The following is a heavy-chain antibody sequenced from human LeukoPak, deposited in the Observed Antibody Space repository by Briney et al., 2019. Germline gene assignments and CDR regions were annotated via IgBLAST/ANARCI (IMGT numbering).Heavy chain of an antibody. Sequence: GWSLRLSCADSGFTFSSYAMQGVRQAPGKELEWVVVISSDGSNKYYADSVKGRSTISRDNSKNTLYLQMNSLRAEDTAVYFCARGGPQYYDFWSGYSGFKGDSWGQGSLVTVSS. CDR3: ARGGPQYYDFWSGYSGFKGDS. CDR2: ISSDGSNK. V-gene: IGHV3-30-3*01. CDR1: GFTFSSYA. D-gene: IGHD3-3*01. J-gene: IGHJ4*02.